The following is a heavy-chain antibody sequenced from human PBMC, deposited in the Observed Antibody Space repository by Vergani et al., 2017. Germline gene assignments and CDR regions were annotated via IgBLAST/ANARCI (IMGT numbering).Heavy chain of an antibody. V-gene: IGHV4-4*07. CDR2: LYTSGST. Sequence: QVQLQESGPGLVKPSETLSLTCTVSGGSISSYYWSWIRQPAGKGLEWIGRLYTSGSTNYNPSLNSRGTIAVETSKKQFPLKLSSVTAADTAVYYCARDKTGTTYYFDYWGQGTLVTVSS. D-gene: IGHD1-1*01. J-gene: IGHJ4*02. CDR1: GGSISSYY. CDR3: ARDKTGTTYYFDY.